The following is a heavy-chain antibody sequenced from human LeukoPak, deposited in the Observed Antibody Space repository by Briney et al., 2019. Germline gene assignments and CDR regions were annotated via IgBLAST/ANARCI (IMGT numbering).Heavy chain of an antibody. CDR2: ISSSSSYI. CDR3: ARAPPVYYYYMDV. V-gene: IGHV3-21*01. CDR1: GFTFSNAW. Sequence: KPGGSLRLSCAASGFTFSNAWMSWVRQAPGKGLEWVSSISSSSSYIYYADSVKGRFTISRDNAKNSLYLQMNSLRAEDTAVYYCARAPPVYYYYMDVWGKGTTVTVSS. J-gene: IGHJ6*03.